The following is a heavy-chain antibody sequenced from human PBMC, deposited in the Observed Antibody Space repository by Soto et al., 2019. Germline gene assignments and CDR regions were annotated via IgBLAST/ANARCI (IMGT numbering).Heavy chain of an antibody. Sequence: QVQLVQSGAEVKKPGASVKVSCKASGYTFTSYGISWVRQAPGQGLEWMGWISDYNGDTKYAQRFQGRVTMTTETSTSTAYMDLRSLRSDDTAVYYCARDFSMTVVVGGYWGQGTLVTVSS. J-gene: IGHJ4*02. V-gene: IGHV1-18*01. D-gene: IGHD3-22*01. CDR2: ISDYNGDT. CDR3: ARDFSMTVVVGGY. CDR1: GYTFTSYG.